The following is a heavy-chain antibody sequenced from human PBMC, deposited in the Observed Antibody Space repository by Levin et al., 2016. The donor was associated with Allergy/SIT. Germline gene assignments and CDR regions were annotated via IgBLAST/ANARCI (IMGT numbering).Heavy chain of an antibody. CDR2: LRTDGSDT. V-gene: IGHV3-23*01. CDR3: TTDRGGYDLHYYYYYGMDV. Sequence: GESLKISCAPSGFTFSSYAMSWVRQAPGKGAGVGSHLLRTDGSDTYYADSVKGRFTISRDNSKNTLYLQMNSLKTEDTAVYYCTTDRGGYDLHYYYYYGMDVWGQGTTVTVSS. D-gene: IGHD5-12*01. J-gene: IGHJ6*02. CDR1: GFTFSSYA.